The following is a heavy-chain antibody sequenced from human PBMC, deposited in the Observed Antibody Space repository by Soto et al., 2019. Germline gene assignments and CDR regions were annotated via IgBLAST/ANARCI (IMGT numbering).Heavy chain of an antibody. CDR3: ARGEHYSSGWALYYYYGMDV. CDR2: INPNSGGT. J-gene: IGHJ6*02. CDR1: GYTFTGYY. Sequence: ASVKVSCKASGYTFTGYYMHWVRQAPGQGLEWMGWINPNSGGTNYAQKFQGWVTMTRDTSISTAYMELSRLRSDDTAVYYCARGEHYSSGWALYYYYGMDVWGQGTTVTVSS. D-gene: IGHD6-25*01. V-gene: IGHV1-2*04.